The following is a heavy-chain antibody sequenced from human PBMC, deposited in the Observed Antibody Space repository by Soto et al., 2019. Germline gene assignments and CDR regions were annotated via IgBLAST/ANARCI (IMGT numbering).Heavy chain of an antibody. D-gene: IGHD3-10*01. Sequence: ASVKVSCKASGYIFTNYYIHWVRQAPGQGLEWMGIINLSADRTSYAQKFQGRFTVTMDTSTSTVYMELGSLRSEDTAVYYCAHNRGWPPIQFDYWGQGTLVPVSS. CDR2: INLSADRT. CDR1: GYIFTNYY. J-gene: IGHJ4*02. V-gene: IGHV1-46*01. CDR3: AHNRGWPPIQFDY.